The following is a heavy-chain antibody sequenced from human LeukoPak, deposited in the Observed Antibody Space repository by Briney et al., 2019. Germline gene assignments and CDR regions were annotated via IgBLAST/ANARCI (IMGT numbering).Heavy chain of an antibody. CDR1: GYTFPDYF. D-gene: IGHD3-22*01. V-gene: IGHV1-2*02. J-gene: IGHJ4*02. CDR3: ARELNYDSSGYYFDY. Sequence: SVTVSCKASGYTFPDYFMHWVRQAPGQGLEWMGWINPNSGGTNYAQKFQGRVTITRDTSISTAYLELSRLRSDDTAVYYCARELNYDSSGYYFDYWGQGTLVTVPS. CDR2: INPNSGGT.